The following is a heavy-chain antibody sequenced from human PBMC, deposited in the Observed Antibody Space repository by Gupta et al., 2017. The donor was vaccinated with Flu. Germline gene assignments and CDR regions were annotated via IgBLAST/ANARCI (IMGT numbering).Heavy chain of an antibody. D-gene: IGHD6-19*01. CDR3: ARGGRMSVAASYFDF. CDR1: GYSMSSGHY. J-gene: IGHJ4*02. CDR2: IDHRGNT. Sequence: QVHLQESGPGLVKPSETLSLTCVVSGYSMSSGHYWGWIRQPPGKGLEWIGTIDHRGNTYYNPSLRSRVTISVVSSENEFFLKLYSVTAADRALYYCARGGRMSVAASYFDFWGQGTLVTVSS. V-gene: IGHV4-38-2*01.